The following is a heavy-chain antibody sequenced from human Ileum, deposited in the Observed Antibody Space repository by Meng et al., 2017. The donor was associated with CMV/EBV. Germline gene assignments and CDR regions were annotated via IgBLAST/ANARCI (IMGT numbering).Heavy chain of an antibody. Sequence: GGSLRLSCAASGFTFSSYSMNWVRQAPGKGLEWVSSISSSSSYIYYADSVKGRFTISRDNAKNSLYLQMNSLRAEDTAVYYCARAHYSGYVVTNYFDYWGQGTRVTVSS. CDR3: ARAHYSGYVVTNYFDY. V-gene: IGHV3-21*01. CDR2: ISSSSSYI. J-gene: IGHJ4*02. D-gene: IGHD5-12*01. CDR1: GFTFSSYS.